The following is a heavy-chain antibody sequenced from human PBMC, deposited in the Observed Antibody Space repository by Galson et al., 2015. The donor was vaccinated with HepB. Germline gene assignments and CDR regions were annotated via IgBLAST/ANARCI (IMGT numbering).Heavy chain of an antibody. Sequence: SLRLSCAASGFTFDDYDMHWVRQAPGKGLEWMALIWAGGINKYYADSVKGRFTISRDNSNNRLYLQMDSLTAEDTAVYYCARDCGYWSGSAWYPGAYFDHFGQGTLVTVSS. D-gene: IGHD3-3*01. V-gene: IGHV3-33*08. J-gene: IGHJ4*02. CDR2: IWAGGINK. CDR3: ARDCGYWSGSAWYPGAYFDH. CDR1: GFTFDDYD.